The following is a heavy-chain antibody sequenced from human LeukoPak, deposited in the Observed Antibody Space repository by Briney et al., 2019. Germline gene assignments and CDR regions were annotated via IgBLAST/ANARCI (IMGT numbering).Heavy chain of an antibody. CDR1: GGTFSSYA. D-gene: IGHD1-7*01. V-gene: IGHV1-69*05. Sequence: GASVKVSCKASGGTFSSYAISWVRQAPGQGIEWMGGIIPIFGTANYAQKFQGRVTITTDESTSTAYMELSSLRSEDTAVYYCAVAGTRNYWFDPWGQGTLVTVSS. CDR2: IIPIFGTA. CDR3: AVAGTRNYWFDP. J-gene: IGHJ5*02.